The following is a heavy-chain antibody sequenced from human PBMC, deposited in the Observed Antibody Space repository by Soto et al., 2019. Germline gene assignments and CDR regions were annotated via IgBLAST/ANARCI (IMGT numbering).Heavy chain of an antibody. D-gene: IGHD5-12*01. Sequence: SVKVSCKASGGTFSSYAISWVRQAPGQGLEWMGGIIPIFGTANYAQKFQGRVTITADESTSTAYMELSSLRSEDTAVYYCAMANVDIVGLDYYYYGMDVWGQGTTVTVSS. V-gene: IGHV1-69*13. CDR1: GGTFSSYA. CDR3: AMANVDIVGLDYYYYGMDV. CDR2: IIPIFGTA. J-gene: IGHJ6*02.